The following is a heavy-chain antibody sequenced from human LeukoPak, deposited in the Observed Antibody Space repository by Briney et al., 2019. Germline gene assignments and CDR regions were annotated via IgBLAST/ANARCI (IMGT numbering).Heavy chain of an antibody. CDR3: AKDGAWLRFDD. Sequence: GGSLRLSCAVSGLTFNNYAMSWVRQAPGKGLEWVSGISGRGASKYYADSVKGRFTISRDNSKNTLYLQMNSLRAEDTAVYYCAKDGAWLRFDDWGQGILVSVSS. CDR2: ISGRGASK. J-gene: IGHJ4*02. D-gene: IGHD5-12*01. CDR1: GLTFNNYA. V-gene: IGHV3-23*01.